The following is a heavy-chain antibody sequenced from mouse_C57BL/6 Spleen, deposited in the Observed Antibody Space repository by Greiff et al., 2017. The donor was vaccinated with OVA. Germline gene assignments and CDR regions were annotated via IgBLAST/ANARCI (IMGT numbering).Heavy chain of an antibody. D-gene: IGHD2-3*01. V-gene: IGHV1-26*01. Sequence: VQLQQSGPELVKPGASVKISCKASGYTFTDYYMNWVKQSHGKSLEWIGDINPNNGGTSYNQKFKGKATLTVDKSSSPAYMELRSLTSEDSAVYYCARWLLRNWYFDVWGTGTTVTVSS. CDR3: ARWLLRNWYFDV. CDR2: INPNNGGT. CDR1: GYTFTDYY. J-gene: IGHJ1*03.